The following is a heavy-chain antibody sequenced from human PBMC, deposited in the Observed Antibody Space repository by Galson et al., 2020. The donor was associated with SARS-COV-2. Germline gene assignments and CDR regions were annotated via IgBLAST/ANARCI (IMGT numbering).Heavy chain of an antibody. V-gene: IGHV3-21*01. D-gene: IGHD5-18*01. CDR1: GFPFSTYS. Sequence: NSGGSMRLSCAASGFPFSTYSMNWVRLAPGKGLEWVSSISTSSSYTYYVDSVKGRFSISRDNPRNSLYLQMNSLRAEDTAVYYCARDEGIRGYNYGRLYYGMDVWGQGTTVTVSS. J-gene: IGHJ6*02. CDR3: ARDEGIRGYNYGRLYYGMDV. CDR2: ISTSSSYT.